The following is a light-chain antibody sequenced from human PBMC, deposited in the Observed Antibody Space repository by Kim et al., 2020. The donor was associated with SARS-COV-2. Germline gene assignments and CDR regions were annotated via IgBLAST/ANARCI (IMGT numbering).Light chain of an antibody. CDR3: SSYTSSSTRV. CDR2: DVS. V-gene: IGLV2-14*03. Sequence: GQSITIACTGTSSDFGGYNYVSWYQQHPGKAPKLMIYDVSNRPSGVSNRFSGSKSGNTASLTISGLQAEDEADYYCSSYTSSSTRVFGGGTQLTVL. J-gene: IGLJ3*02. CDR1: SSDFGGYNY.